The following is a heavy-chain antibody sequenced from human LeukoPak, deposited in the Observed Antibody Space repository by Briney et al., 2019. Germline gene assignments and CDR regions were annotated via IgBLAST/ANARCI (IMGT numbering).Heavy chain of an antibody. Sequence: PSETLSLTCTVSGGSISSYYWSWIRQPPGKGLEWTGYIYYSGSTNYNPSLKSRVTISVDTSKNQFSLKLSSVTAADTAVYYCARGLYYDSMDVWGQGTTVTVSS. CDR2: IYYSGST. V-gene: IGHV4-59*08. CDR1: GGSISSYY. D-gene: IGHD3-22*01. J-gene: IGHJ6*02. CDR3: ARGLYYDSMDV.